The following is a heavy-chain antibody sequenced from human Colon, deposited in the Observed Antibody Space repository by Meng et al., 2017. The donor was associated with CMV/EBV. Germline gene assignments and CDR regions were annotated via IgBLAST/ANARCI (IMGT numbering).Heavy chain of an antibody. D-gene: IGHD1-26*01. J-gene: IGHJ4*02. CDR1: KSSSSNYY. CDR3: ARVVAPPYSGTFLSPYYFDY. Sequence: SETLSLTCTVSKSSSSNYYWGWIRQPPGRGLEWFGIIYHSGTTYYNPSPKRRVTISVDTSKNQFSLTMTSVPAADTAMYYCARVVAPPYSGTFLSPYYFDYWGQGTLVTVSS. V-gene: IGHV4-38-2*02. CDR2: IYHSGTT.